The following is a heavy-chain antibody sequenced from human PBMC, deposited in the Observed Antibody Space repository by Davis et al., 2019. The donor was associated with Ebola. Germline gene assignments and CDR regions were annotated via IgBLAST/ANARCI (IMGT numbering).Heavy chain of an antibody. CDR3: AREERSSWSFDY. CDR1: GYTFSDYF. Sequence: AASVKVSCKASGYTFSDYFVHWVRQAPGQGLEWMGRINPNSGGTNYAQKFQGRVTMTRDTSISTAYMELSRLRSDDTAVYYCAREERSSWSFDYWGQGTLVTVSS. V-gene: IGHV1-2*06. J-gene: IGHJ4*02. D-gene: IGHD6-13*01. CDR2: INPNSGGT.